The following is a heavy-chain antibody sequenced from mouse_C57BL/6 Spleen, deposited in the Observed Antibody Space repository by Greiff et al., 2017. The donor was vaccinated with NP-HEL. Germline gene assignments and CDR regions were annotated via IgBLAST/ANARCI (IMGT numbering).Heavy chain of an antibody. Sequence: QVQLQQPGAELVRPGTSVKLSCKASGYTFTSYWMHWVKQRPGQGLEWIGVIDPSDSYTNYNQKFKGKATLTVDTSSSTAYMQLSSLTSEDSAVYYCARSYSRLAMDYWGQGTSVTVSS. J-gene: IGHJ4*01. V-gene: IGHV1-59*01. CDR1: GYTFTSYW. CDR2: IDPSDSYT. CDR3: ARSYSRLAMDY. D-gene: IGHD1-1*01.